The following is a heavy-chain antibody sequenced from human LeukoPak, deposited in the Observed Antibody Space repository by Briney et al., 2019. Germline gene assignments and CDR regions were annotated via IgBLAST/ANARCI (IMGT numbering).Heavy chain of an antibody. Sequence: RSSETLSLTCTVSGGSISSYYWSWIRQPPGKGLEWIGYIYYSGSTNYNPSLKSRVTISVDTSKNQFSLKLSSVTAADTAVYYCARYIAAAGYFDYWGQGTLVTVSS. D-gene: IGHD6-13*01. CDR1: GGSISSYY. V-gene: IGHV4-59*01. CDR3: ARYIAAAGYFDY. CDR2: IYYSGST. J-gene: IGHJ4*02.